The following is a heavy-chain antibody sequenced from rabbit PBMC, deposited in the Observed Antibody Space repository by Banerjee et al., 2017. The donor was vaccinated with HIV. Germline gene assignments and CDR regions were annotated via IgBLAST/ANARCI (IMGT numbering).Heavy chain of an antibody. D-gene: IGHD1-1*01. CDR1: GFSFNTNA. J-gene: IGHJ4*01. Sequence: QSLEESGGDLVKPGASLTLTCTASGFSFNTNAVCWVRQAPGKGLEWIACIYTGSGTTYYASWAKGRFTISKTSSTTVTLQMTSLTAADTATYFCARDIISGGYYWNLWGQGTLVTVS. CDR3: ARDIISGGYYWNL. CDR2: IYTGSGTT. V-gene: IGHV1S40*01.